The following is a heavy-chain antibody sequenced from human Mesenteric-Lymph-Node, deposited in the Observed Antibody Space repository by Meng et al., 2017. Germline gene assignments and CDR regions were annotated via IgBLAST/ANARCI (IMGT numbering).Heavy chain of an antibody. CDR2: ISGSGGST. CDR1: GFSFSDQS. D-gene: IGHD6-13*01. V-gene: IGHV3-23*04. J-gene: IGHJ4*02. Sequence: EVQRVESGGGLVQPGGSLRLSCAASGFSFSDQSMSWVRQAPGKGLEWVSVISGSGGSTYYADSVKGRFTISRDNSKNTLYLQMNSLRAEDTAVYYCAKDGYSSSFPYWGQGTLVTVSS. CDR3: AKDGYSSSFPY.